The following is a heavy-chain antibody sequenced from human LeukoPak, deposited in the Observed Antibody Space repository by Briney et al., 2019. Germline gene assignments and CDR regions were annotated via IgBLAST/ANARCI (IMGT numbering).Heavy chain of an antibody. CDR1: GYTFTIYG. CDR2: ISAHNGNT. V-gene: IGHV1-18*01. Sequence: GASGNVSCKASGYTFTIYGISWVRQAPGQGLGWMGWISAHNGNTNYAQKLQGRLTMTTDTSTSTAYMELRSLRSDDTAVYYCARLHSSGDWGEFGYWGQGTLVTVSS. CDR3: ARLHSSGDWGEFGY. D-gene: IGHD3-16*01. J-gene: IGHJ4*02.